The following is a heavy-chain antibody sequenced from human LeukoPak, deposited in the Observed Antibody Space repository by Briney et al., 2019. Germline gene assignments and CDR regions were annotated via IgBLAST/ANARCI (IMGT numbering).Heavy chain of an antibody. CDR2: IIPIFGTA. CDR3: ARDXMSVGWEYIDY. Sequence: SVKVSCKASRGXXXSXAIXWXRXXXGXGXXWXGGIIPIFGTANYAQKCQGRVXITADESTSTAYMELSSLRSEDXAVYYXARDXMSVGWEYIDYWGQGTLVTVSS. J-gene: IGHJ4*02. D-gene: IGHD1-26*01. V-gene: IGHV1-69*13. CDR1: RGXXXSXA.